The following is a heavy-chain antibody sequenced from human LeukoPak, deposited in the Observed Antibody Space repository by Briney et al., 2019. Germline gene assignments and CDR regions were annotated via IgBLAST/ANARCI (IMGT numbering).Heavy chain of an antibody. CDR2: ISGSGGST. Sequence: GGSLRLSCAASGFTVSSNYMSWVGKAQGKGLKWVSAISGSGGSTYYADSVKGRFTISRDNSKNTLYLQMNSLRAEDTAVYYCAKDSFSSTVTNWGQGTLVTVSS. J-gene: IGHJ4*02. D-gene: IGHD4-17*01. CDR3: AKDSFSSTVTN. CDR1: GFTVSSNY. V-gene: IGHV3-23*01.